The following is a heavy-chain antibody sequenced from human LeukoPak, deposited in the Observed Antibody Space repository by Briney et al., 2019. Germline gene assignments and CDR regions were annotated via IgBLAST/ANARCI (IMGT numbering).Heavy chain of an antibody. D-gene: IGHD3-16*01. V-gene: IGHV4-61*10. Sequence: PSETLSLTCTVSGGSISSGSYYWSWIRQPAGKGLEWIGYIYYSGSTNYNPSLKSRVTITVDTSKNQFPLNLTSVTAADTAVYYCARFTPQGYGWGGYNRFDPWGQGTLVTVSS. CDR2: IYYSGST. J-gene: IGHJ5*02. CDR1: GGSISSGSYY. CDR3: ARFTPQGYGWGGYNRFDP.